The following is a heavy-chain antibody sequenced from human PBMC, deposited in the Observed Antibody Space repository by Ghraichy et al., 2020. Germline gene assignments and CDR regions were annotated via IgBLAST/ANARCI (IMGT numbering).Heavy chain of an antibody. J-gene: IGHJ4*02. CDR2: LYYSGAT. CDR1: GGSVSSSSDY. V-gene: IGHV4-61*01. D-gene: IGHD5-18*01. Sequence: ESLNISCTVSGGSVSSSSDYWSWIWQPPEKGLEWIGYLYYSGATNYNPSLKSRVTISVDTSKNQFSLQLSSVTAADTAVYYCARGYTYGHFDYWGQGTLVTVSS. CDR3: ARGYTYGHFDY.